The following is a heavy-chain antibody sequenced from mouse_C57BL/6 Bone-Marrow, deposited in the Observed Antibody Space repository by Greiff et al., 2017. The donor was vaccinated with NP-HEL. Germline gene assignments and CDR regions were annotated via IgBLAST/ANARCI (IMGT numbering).Heavy chain of an antibody. CDR3: TAGGSSPYAMDY. Sequence: EVQLQQSGAELVRPGASVKLSCTVSGFNIKDDYMHWVKQRPEQGLAWIGWIDPENGDTEYASKFQGKATIPADTSSHTAYLQLRSLTSEGTAVYYCTAGGSSPYAMDYWGQGTSVTVSS. D-gene: IGHD1-1*01. CDR1: GFNIKDDY. J-gene: IGHJ4*01. CDR2: IDPENGDT. V-gene: IGHV14-4*01.